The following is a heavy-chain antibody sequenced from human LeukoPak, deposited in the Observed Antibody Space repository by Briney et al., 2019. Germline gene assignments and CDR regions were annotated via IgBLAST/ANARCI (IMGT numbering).Heavy chain of an antibody. D-gene: IGHD6-13*01. J-gene: IGHJ4*02. V-gene: IGHV4-39*01. CDR2: IYYTGTT. Sequence: SQTLSLACTLSGGSTSSRTYYWGRLRQPPGNGWEWTARIYYTGTTYYTPSLKSRVAISVDTSKNQFSLKLSSVSAADTAVYYCASIPGTASSWYHHDYWGQGTLVSVSS. CDR3: ASIPGTASSWYHHDY. CDR1: GGSTSSRTYY.